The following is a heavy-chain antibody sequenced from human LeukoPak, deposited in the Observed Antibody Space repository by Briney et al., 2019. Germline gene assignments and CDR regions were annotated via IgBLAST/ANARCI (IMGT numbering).Heavy chain of an antibody. Sequence: ASVKVSRKASGYTFTSYYMHWVRQAPGQGLEWMGIINPSGGSTSYAQKFQGRVTMTRDMSTSTVYMELSSLRSEDTAVYYCAKSGSGSGWYFGAFDIWGQGTMVTVSS. D-gene: IGHD6-19*01. CDR1: GYTFTSYY. CDR3: AKSGSGSGWYFGAFDI. CDR2: INPSGGST. V-gene: IGHV1-46*01. J-gene: IGHJ3*02.